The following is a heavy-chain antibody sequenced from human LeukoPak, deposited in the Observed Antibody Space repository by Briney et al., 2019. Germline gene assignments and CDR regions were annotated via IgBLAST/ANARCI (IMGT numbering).Heavy chain of an antibody. D-gene: IGHD5-12*01. CDR1: GGSISSGAYY. Sequence: SETLSLTCTVSGGSISSGAYYWGWPRQPPGKGLEWIRYIYYSRSNYYNPSLKSRVTISVDTSKNQFSLKLSSVTAADTAVYYCARGGSGSGYDWDNYWGQGTLVTVSS. CDR2: IYYSRSN. J-gene: IGHJ4*02. V-gene: IGHV4-30-4*08. CDR3: ARGGSGSGYDWDNY.